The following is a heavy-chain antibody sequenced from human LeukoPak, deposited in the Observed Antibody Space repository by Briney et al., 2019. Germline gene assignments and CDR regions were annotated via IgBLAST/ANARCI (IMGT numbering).Heavy chain of an antibody. CDR1: GFTFNTYT. J-gene: IGHJ6*02. CDR2: ISGSSGII. V-gene: IGHV3-48*04. D-gene: IGHD3-10*01. Sequence: GGSLRLSCAASGFTFNTYTMNWVRQAPGKGLEWVSYISGSSGIIDYADSVRGRFTISRDNAKNSLYLQMNSLRAEDTALYYCAKDLDTMVRGLIIKPTYYYYGMDVWGQGTTVIVSS. CDR3: AKDLDTMVRGLIIKPTYYYYGMDV.